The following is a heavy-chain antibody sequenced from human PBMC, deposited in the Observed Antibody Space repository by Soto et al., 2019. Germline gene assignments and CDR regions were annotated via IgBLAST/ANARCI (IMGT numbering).Heavy chain of an antibody. CDR2: ISSSSSTI. J-gene: IGHJ6*02. CDR1: GFTFSSYS. CDR3: ARDVEYSSSWYFNYYGMDV. Sequence: GGSLRLSCAASGFTFSSYSMNWVRQAPGKGLEWVSYISSSSSTIYYADSVKGRFTISRDNAKNSLYLQMNSLRDEDTAVYYCARDVEYSSSWYFNYYGMDVWGQGTTVTVSS. D-gene: IGHD6-13*01. V-gene: IGHV3-48*02.